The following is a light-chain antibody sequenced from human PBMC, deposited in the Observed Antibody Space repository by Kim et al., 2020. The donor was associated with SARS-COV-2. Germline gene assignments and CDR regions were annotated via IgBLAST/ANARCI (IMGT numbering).Light chain of an antibody. J-gene: IGKJ1*01. CDR1: QSVSSIY. Sequence: STGERATLSCRASQSVSSIYLAWYQQKPGQAPRLLIYCASSRAAGLPDRFSGSGSGTDFTLTISRLEAEDFAVYYCQQYGSSPRTFGQGTKVDIK. CDR2: CAS. V-gene: IGKV3-20*01. CDR3: QQYGSSPRT.